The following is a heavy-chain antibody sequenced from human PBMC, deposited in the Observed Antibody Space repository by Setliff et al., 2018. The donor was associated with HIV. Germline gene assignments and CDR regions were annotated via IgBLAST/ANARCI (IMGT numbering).Heavy chain of an antibody. CDR3: ARERPYCSGGSCYGLNYFDC. CDR1: GYSFTRYY. Sequence: GASVKVSCKASGYSFTRYYMHWVRQAPGQGLEWMGGIIPIFGTANYAQKFQGRVTITTDESTSTAYMELSSLRSEDTAVYYCARERPYCSGGSCYGLNYFDCWGQGTLVTVSS. V-gene: IGHV1-69*05. CDR2: IIPIFGTA. D-gene: IGHD2-15*01. J-gene: IGHJ4*02.